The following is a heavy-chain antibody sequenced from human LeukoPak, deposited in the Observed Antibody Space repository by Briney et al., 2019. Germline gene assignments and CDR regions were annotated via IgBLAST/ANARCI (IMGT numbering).Heavy chain of an antibody. J-gene: IGHJ6*03. Sequence: PSETLSLTCTVSGGSINGYYWTWIPQPPGKGLEWVGSIYNSGSTNYNPALKRRVTISVDTYKNQFSLKLSSVTAADTAVYYYARVITGLADYDYYMDVWGKGTTVTVSS. D-gene: IGHD3-16*01. V-gene: IGHV4-4*09. CDR2: IYNSGST. CDR3: ARVITGLADYDYYMDV. CDR1: GGSINGYY.